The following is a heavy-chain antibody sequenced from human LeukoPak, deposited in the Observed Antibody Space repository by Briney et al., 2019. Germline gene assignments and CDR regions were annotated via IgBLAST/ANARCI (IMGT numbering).Heavy chain of an antibody. CDR3: ARDSYSDANFDT. V-gene: IGHV3-53*01. CDR1: GFIVNTNY. CDR2: ICVDGNR. D-gene: IGHD5-18*01. Sequence: GGSLRLSCAASGFIVNTNYRSWVRQAPGRGLEWGSFICVDGNRYYADSVRGGFTICRDISNNAVFLQMNSLRAEDTAVYYCARDSYSDANFDTWGQRTLVTVSS. J-gene: IGHJ4*02.